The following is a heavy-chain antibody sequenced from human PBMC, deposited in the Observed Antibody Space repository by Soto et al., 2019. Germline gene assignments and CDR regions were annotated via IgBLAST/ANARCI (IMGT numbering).Heavy chain of an antibody. D-gene: IGHD4-4*01. V-gene: IGHV1-69*01. J-gene: IGHJ6*02. CDR1: GGTFSSYA. Sequence: QVQLVQSGAEVKKPGSSVKVSCKASGGTFSSYAISWVRQAPGQGLEWMGGIIPIFGTANYAQKFQGRVTITADESTSTAYMELRSLRSEDTAVYYCARDRSPYTQKYYYGMDVWGQGTTVTVSS. CDR2: IIPIFGTA. CDR3: ARDRSPYTQKYYYGMDV.